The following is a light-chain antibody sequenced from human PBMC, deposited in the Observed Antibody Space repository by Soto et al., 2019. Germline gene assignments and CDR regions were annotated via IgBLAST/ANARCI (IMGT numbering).Light chain of an antibody. Sequence: EIVLTQSPATLSLSPGERAILSCRASESVGNYLAWYRQKPGQAPRLLIYDSSERPTGIPPRFSGSGSGTDFTLTSRSLEPEDFAVYYSQHRTNWLWTFGQGTKVEIK. CDR3: QHRTNWLWT. V-gene: IGKV3-11*01. CDR1: ESVGNY. J-gene: IGKJ1*01. CDR2: DSS.